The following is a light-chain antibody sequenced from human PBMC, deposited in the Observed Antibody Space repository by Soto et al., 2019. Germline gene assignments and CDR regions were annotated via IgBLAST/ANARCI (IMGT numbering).Light chain of an antibody. CDR3: CSYAGSSTVV. V-gene: IGLV2-23*01. CDR2: EGS. CDR1: SSDVGSYNL. Sequence: QPVLTQPASVSGSPGQSITISCTGTSSDVGSYNLVSWYQQHPGKAPKLMIYEGSKRPSGVSTRISGSKSGNTASLTISGLQAEDEADYYCCSYAGSSTVVFGGGTKLTVL. J-gene: IGLJ2*01.